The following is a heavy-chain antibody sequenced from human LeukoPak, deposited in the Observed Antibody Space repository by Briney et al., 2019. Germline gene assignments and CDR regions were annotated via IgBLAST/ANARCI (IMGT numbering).Heavy chain of an antibody. Sequence: SETLSLTCTVSGGSISSGDYYWSWIRQPPGKGLEWVGYIYYSGSTYYNPSLKSRVTISVDTSKSQFSLKLSSVTAADTAVYYCARAMSGWNPRNDYFDYWGQGTLVTVSS. V-gene: IGHV4-30-4*01. J-gene: IGHJ4*02. CDR1: GGSISSGDYY. CDR3: ARAMSGWNPRNDYFDY. CDR2: IYYSGST. D-gene: IGHD1-1*01.